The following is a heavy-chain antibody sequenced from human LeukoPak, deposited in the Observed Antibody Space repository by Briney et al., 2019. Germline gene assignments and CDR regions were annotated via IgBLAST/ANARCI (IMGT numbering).Heavy chain of an antibody. CDR2: ISAYNGNT. V-gene: IGHV1-18*01. CDR1: GYTFTSYG. J-gene: IGHJ4*02. D-gene: IGHD6-13*01. Sequence: ASVKVSCKASGYTFTSYGISWLRQAPGQGLEWMGWISAYNGNTNYAQKLQGRVTMTTDTSTSTAYMELRSLRSDDTAVYYCARPFLYSSSWYRESYYLDYWGQGTLVTVSS. CDR3: ARPFLYSSSWYRESYYLDY.